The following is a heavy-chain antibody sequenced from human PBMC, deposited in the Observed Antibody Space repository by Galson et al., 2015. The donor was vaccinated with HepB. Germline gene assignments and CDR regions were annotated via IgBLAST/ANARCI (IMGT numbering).Heavy chain of an antibody. J-gene: IGHJ4*02. CDR2: INPNSRGT. CDR3: ARAPRGGPDY. D-gene: IGHD3-10*01. CDR1: VYTFTACY. Sequence: SVKVSCKASVYTFTACYIHWVRQAPGQGLEWMGRINPNSRGTNSAQKFQGRVTMTRDTTTSTAYMELSSLRSDDTAVYYCARAPRGGPDYRGQGTLVTVSS. V-gene: IGHV1-2*06.